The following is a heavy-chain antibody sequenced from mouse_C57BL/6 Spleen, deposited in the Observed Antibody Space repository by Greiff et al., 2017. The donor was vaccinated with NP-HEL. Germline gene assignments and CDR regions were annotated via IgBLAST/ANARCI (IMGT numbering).Heavy chain of an antibody. D-gene: IGHD1-1*01. CDR1: GYTFTSYW. Sequence: VQLQQPGAELVMPGASVKLSCKASGYTFTSYWMHWVKQRPGQGLEWIGEIDPSDSYTNYNQKFKGKSTLTVDKSSSTAYMQLSSLTSEDSAVYYCATKGGYGSSLFDYWGQGTTLTVSS. V-gene: IGHV1-69*01. CDR2: IDPSDSYT. CDR3: ATKGGYGSSLFDY. J-gene: IGHJ2*01.